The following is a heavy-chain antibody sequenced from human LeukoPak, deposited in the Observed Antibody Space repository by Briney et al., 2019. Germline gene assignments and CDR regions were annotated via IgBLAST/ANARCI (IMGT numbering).Heavy chain of an antibody. D-gene: IGHD3-10*02. Sequence: GGSLRLSCAASGFTFSSCEMNWVRQTPGKGLEWVSYIDSSGTTIYYADSVKGRFTSSRDNAKNSLHLQMNSLRADDTAVYYCAELGITMIGGVWGKGTTVTISS. CDR2: IDSSGTTI. CDR1: GFTFSSCE. V-gene: IGHV3-48*03. CDR3: AELGITMIGGV. J-gene: IGHJ6*04.